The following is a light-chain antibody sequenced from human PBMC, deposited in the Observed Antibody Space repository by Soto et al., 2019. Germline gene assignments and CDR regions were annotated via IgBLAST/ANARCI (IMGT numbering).Light chain of an antibody. Sequence: EIVLTQSPATLSLSPGERATLSCRASQSVRSSQFAWYQHKPGQAPRLLIYSASTRATGIPDRFSGSWSGTDFTLSISRLEPEDFAVYYCQQYENSPPYTFGQGTKLEI. V-gene: IGKV3-20*01. CDR2: SAS. CDR1: QSVRSSQ. CDR3: QQYENSPPYT. J-gene: IGKJ2*01.